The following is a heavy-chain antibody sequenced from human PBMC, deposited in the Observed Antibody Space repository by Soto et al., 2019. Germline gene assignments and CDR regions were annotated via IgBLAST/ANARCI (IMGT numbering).Heavy chain of an antibody. J-gene: IGHJ2*01. CDR1: GFTFSSYA. Sequence: EVQLLESGGGLVQPGGSLRLSCAASGFTFSSYAMNWVRQAPGKGLEWVSVISGSGDSTYYADSVKGRFTISRDNSKDTLYLQMSSLRAEDTAVYYCARRSSGWYFDLWGRGTLVTVSS. V-gene: IGHV3-23*01. CDR3: ARRSSGWYFDL. CDR2: ISGSGDST. D-gene: IGHD2-15*01.